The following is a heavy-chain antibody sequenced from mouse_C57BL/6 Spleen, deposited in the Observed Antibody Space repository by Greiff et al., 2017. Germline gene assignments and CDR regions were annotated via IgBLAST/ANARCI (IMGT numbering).Heavy chain of an antibody. V-gene: IGHV5-4*03. CDR3: VRYYGSPFAY. Sequence: EVKLVESGGGLVKPGGSLKLSCAASGFTFSSYAMYWVRQTPEKRLEWVATISDDSSYTYYPDNVKGRVTISIDNATNNLYLQMSHLKSEDTAMYYCVRYYGSPFAYWGQGTMVTVAA. J-gene: IGHJ3*01. D-gene: IGHD2-1*01. CDR1: GFTFSSYA. CDR2: ISDDSSYT.